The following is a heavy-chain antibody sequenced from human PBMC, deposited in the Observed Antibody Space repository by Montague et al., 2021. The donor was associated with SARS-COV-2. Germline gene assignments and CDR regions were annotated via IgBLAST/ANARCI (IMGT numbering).Heavy chain of an antibody. CDR2: IVPDGSHT. D-gene: IGHD2-2*02. CDR3: AKHGPYTFDY. V-gene: IGHV3-7*01. J-gene: IGHJ4*02. Sequence: SLRLSCAASGFTFSSYWMGWVRQAPWKGLEGGANIVPDGSHTLYVGPGEGRFTISRDNAKNSLYLQMNNLRAEDTAVYYCAKHGPYTFDYWGQGTLVTVSS. CDR1: GFTFSSYW.